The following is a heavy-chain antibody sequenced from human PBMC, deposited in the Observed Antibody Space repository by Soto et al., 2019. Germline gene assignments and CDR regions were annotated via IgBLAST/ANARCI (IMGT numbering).Heavy chain of an antibody. CDR2: ISAYNGNT. CDR1: GYTFTSYG. V-gene: IGHV1-18*01. J-gene: IGHJ5*02. Sequence: ASVKVSCKASGYTFTSYGISWVRQAPGQGLEWMGWISAYNGNTNYAQKLQGRVTMTTDTSTSTAYMELRSLRSDDTAVYYCAGVDTAMVGPKRGFDPWGQGTLVTVSS. D-gene: IGHD5-18*01. CDR3: AGVDTAMVGPKRGFDP.